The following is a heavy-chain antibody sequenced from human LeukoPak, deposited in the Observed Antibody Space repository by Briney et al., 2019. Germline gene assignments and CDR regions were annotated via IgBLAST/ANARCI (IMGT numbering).Heavy chain of an antibody. CDR1: GGSISISSYY. Sequence: PSQTLSLTCPVAGGSISISSYYWGWIRQPPGKGLEWIGSIYYSGSTYYNPSLKSRVTISVDTSKNQFSLKLSSVTAADTAVYYCARVLYYYMDVWGKGTTVTVSS. J-gene: IGHJ6*03. CDR2: IYYSGST. CDR3: ARVLYYYMDV. V-gene: IGHV4-39*07.